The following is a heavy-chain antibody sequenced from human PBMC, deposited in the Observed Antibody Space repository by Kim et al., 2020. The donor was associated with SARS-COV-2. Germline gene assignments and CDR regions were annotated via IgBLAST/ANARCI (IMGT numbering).Heavy chain of an antibody. CDR2: ISYDGSNK. Sequence: GGSLRLSCAASGFTFSSYGMHWVRQAPGKGLEWVAVISYDGSNKYYADSVKGRFTISRDNSKNTLYLQMNSLRAEDTAVYYCARVPYGDYVSYWGQGTLVTVSS. CDR1: GFTFSSYG. J-gene: IGHJ4*02. V-gene: IGHV3-30*03. CDR3: ARVPYGDYVSY. D-gene: IGHD4-17*01.